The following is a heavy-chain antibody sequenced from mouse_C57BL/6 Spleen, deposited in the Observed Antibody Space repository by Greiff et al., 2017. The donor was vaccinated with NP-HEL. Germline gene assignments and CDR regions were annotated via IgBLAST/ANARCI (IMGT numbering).Heavy chain of an antibody. CDR1: GFTFSSYG. V-gene: IGHV5-6*02. Sequence: EVMLVESGGDLVKPGGSLKLSCAASGFTFSSYGMSWVRQTSDKRLEWVATISSGGSYTYYPDSVKGRFTISRDNAKNTLYLQMSSLKSEDTAMYYCARRYYGSRTSAMDYWGKGTSVTVSS. CDR2: ISSGGSYT. J-gene: IGHJ4*01. CDR3: ARRYYGSRTSAMDY. D-gene: IGHD1-1*01.